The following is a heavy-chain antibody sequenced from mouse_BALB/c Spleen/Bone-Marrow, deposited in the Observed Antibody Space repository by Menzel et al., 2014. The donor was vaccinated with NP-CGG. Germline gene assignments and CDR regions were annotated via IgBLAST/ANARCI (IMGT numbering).Heavy chain of an antibody. D-gene: IGHD2-4*01. CDR2: INSDGGST. CDR1: EYEFPSHD. J-gene: IGHJ3*01. Sequence: DVQLQESGGGLVQPGESLKLSCESNEYEFPSHDMSWVRKTPEKRLELVAAINSDGGSTYYPDTMERRFIISRDNTKKTLYLQMSSLRSEDTASYYCARRGDYDWFAYWGQGTQVTVSA. CDR3: ARRGDYDWFAY. V-gene: IGHV5-2*01.